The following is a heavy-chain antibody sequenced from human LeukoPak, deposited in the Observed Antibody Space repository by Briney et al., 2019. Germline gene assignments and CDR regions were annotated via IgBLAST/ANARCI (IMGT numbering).Heavy chain of an antibody. V-gene: IGHV3-7*01. J-gene: IGHJ6*02. D-gene: IGHD3-10*01. Sequence: GGSLRLSCAASGFTLSNYAMSWVRQAPGKGLEWVANIKQDGSEKYYVDSVKGRFTISRDNAKNSLYLQMNSLRAEDTAVYYCARDPYYYGSGSYYTPSYYYYGMDVWGQGTTVTVSS. CDR3: ARDPYYYGSGSYYTPSYYYYGMDV. CDR1: GFTLSNYA. CDR2: IKQDGSEK.